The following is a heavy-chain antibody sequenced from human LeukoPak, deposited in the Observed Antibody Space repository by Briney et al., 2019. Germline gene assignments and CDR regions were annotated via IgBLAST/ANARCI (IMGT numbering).Heavy chain of an antibody. J-gene: IGHJ6*02. CDR3: ARDGVYGSYYYGMDV. Sequence: GGSLRLSCAASGFTFSNYEMNWVRQAPGKGLQWVSYISSSSGSKYYADSVRGRFTISRDNAKNSLYLQMNSLRAEDTAVYYCARDGVYGSYYYGMDVWGQGTTVTVSS. CDR1: GFTFSNYE. D-gene: IGHD5/OR15-5a*01. V-gene: IGHV3-48*03. CDR2: ISSSSGSK.